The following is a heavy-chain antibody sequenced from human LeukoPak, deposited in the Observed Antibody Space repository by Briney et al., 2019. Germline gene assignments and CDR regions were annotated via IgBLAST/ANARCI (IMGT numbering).Heavy chain of an antibody. D-gene: IGHD3-10*01. V-gene: IGHV3-30*18. CDR2: ISYDGSNK. CDR3: AKAHYYGSGSYQYYFDY. Sequence: PGGSLRLSCAASGFTFSSYGMHWVRQAPGKGLEWVAVISYDGSNKYYADSVKGRFTISRDNSKNTLYLQMNSLRAEDTAVYYCAKAHYYGSGSYQYYFDYWGQGTLVTVSS. J-gene: IGHJ4*02. CDR1: GFTFSSYG.